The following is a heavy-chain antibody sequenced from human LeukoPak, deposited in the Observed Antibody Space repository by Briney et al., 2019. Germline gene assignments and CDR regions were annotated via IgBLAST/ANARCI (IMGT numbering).Heavy chain of an antibody. CDR3: TAPYSSSWAYYYYYYMDV. J-gene: IGHJ6*03. Sequence: AGGSLRLSCAASGFTFSSYAMHWVRQAPGKGLEWVSSISSSSSYIYYADSVKGRFTISRDNSKNTLYLQMNSLRAEDTAVYYCTAPYSSSWAYYYYYYMDVWGKGTTVTVSS. CDR2: ISSSSSYI. D-gene: IGHD6-13*01. V-gene: IGHV3-21*04. CDR1: GFTFSSYA.